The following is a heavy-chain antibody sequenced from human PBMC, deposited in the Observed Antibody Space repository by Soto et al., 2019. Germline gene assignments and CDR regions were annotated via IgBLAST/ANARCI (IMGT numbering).Heavy chain of an antibody. V-gene: IGHV4-4*02. Sequence: SETLSLTCSVSGDSISNNKWWSWVRQPPGKGLEWIGEMHHSGSIHYNASLKSRATISVDKSRNQFSLKLSSVTAADTAVYYCARHEGTYYYGSGSSPFDYWGRGTLVT. D-gene: IGHD3-10*01. CDR2: MHHSGSI. CDR1: GDSISNNKW. CDR3: ARHEGTYYYGSGSSPFDY. J-gene: IGHJ4*02.